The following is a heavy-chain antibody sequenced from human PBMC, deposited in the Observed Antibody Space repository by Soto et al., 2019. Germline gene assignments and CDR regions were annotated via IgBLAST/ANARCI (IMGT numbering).Heavy chain of an antibody. CDR3: ARGYYYYDSGRSFDP. J-gene: IGHJ5*02. CDR2: IYYSGST. CDR1: GGSISSGDYY. Sequence: PSETLSLTCTVSGGSISSGDYYWSWIRQPPGKGLEWIGYIYYSGSTYYNPSLKSRVTISVDTSKNQFSLKLSSVTAADTAVYYCARGYYYYDSGRSFDPWGQGTLVTV. D-gene: IGHD3-22*01. V-gene: IGHV4-30-4*01.